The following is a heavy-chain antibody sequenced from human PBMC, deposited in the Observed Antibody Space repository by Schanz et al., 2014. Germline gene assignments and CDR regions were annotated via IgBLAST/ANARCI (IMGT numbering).Heavy chain of an antibody. D-gene: IGHD6-19*01. Sequence: EVQLVESGGGLVKPGGSLRLSCAASGFTFSTYYMNWVRQAPGKGLEWVSSISSSSSYISYADSVKGRFVISRDNARSSLYLQMSSLRDGDTAVYYCASVIMVAGNHRDGRDVWGQGTTVIDSS. J-gene: IGHJ6*02. CDR1: GFTFSTYY. V-gene: IGHV3-21*02. CDR3: ASVIMVAGNHRDGRDV. CDR2: ISSSSSYI.